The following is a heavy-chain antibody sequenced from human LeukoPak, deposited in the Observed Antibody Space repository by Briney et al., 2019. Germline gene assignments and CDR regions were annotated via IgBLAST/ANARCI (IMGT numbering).Heavy chain of an antibody. J-gene: IGHJ4*02. CDR1: GFTVSSNY. CDR2: IYTDGTT. CDR3: AREYCGTTTCFTPW. V-gene: IGHV3-53*01. D-gene: IGHD2-2*02. Sequence: GGSLRLSCAASGFTVSSNYMNWVRQAPGKGLEWVSVIYTDGTTYYADSVKGRFTISRDNSQNTLYLQMNSLRTEDTAVYYCAREYCGTTTCFTPWWGQGTLVTVSS.